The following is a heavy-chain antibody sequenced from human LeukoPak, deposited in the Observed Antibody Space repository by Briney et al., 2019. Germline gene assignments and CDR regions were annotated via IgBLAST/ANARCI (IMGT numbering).Heavy chain of an antibody. CDR1: GYTFTGYY. CDR3: ATDHTDMYTGFDY. D-gene: IGHD5-18*01. CDR2: INPSNGGT. Sequence: ASVEVSCKASGYTFTGYYMHWVRQAPGQGLEWMGKINPSNGGTNYAQKFQGRVTMTRDTSISTAYMELNSLRSDDTAVYYCATDHTDMYTGFDYWGQGTLVTVSS. V-gene: IGHV1-2*02. J-gene: IGHJ4*02.